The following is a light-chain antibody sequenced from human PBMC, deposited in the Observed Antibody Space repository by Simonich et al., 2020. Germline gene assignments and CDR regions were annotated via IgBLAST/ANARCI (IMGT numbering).Light chain of an antibody. CDR2: YVR. Sequence: QSALTQPASVSGSPGQSITISCTGNSSDVGGYNYVSWYQQHPGKAPKLMISYVRKRPSGVYNRFSGSKSGNTASLTISELQAEDEADYYCSSYTSSSTLVFGGGTKLTVL. V-gene: IGLV2-14*01. CDR1: SSDVGGYNY. CDR3: SSYTSSSTLV. J-gene: IGLJ2*01.